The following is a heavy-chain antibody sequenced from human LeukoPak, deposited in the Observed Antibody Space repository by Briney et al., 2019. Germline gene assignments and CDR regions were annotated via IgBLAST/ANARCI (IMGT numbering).Heavy chain of an antibody. D-gene: IGHD3-10*01. Sequence: SETLSLTCTVSGGSVSSGSYYWSWIRQPPGKGLEWIGEINHSGSTNYNPSLKSRVTISVDTSKNQFSLKLSSVTAADTAVYYCARIISSSDIWGQGTMVTVSS. CDR3: ARIISSSDI. J-gene: IGHJ3*02. CDR1: GGSVSSGSYY. CDR2: INHSGST. V-gene: IGHV4-61*01.